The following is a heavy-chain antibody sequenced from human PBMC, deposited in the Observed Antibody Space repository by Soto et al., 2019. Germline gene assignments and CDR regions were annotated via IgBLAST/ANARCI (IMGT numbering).Heavy chain of an antibody. CDR1: GGSISSGGYS. CDR2: IYHSGST. CDR3: ARASGYPFDY. D-gene: IGHD3-22*01. J-gene: IGHJ4*02. V-gene: IGHV4-30-2*01. Sequence: TLSLTCAVSGGSISSGGYSWSWIRQPPGKGLGWIGYIYHSGSTYYNPSLKSRVTISVDRSKNQFSLKLSSVTAADTAVYYCARASGYPFDYWGQGTLVTVSS.